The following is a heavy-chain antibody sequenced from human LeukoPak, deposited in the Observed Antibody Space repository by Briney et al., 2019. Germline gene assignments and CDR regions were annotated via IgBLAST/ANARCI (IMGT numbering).Heavy chain of an antibody. J-gene: IGHJ4*02. CDR1: GFSLSNARRG. CDR3: ALFDDFWSGYSVVDX. V-gene: IGHV2-26*01. Sequence: SGPVLVKPTETLTLTCTVSGFSLSNARRGVSWIRQPPGKALEWLAHICSNDEKSYRTSLKSRPTISKATSKSQVVLTMTTMDPVDTATYXCALFDDFWSGYSVVDXXGQGXXVTV. D-gene: IGHD3-3*01. CDR2: ICSNDEK.